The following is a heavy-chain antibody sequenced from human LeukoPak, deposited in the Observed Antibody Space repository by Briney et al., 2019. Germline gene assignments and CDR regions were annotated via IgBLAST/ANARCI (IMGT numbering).Heavy chain of an antibody. CDR3: ASPYSSTADAFDI. D-gene: IGHD6-13*01. CDR2: ISGYNSHT. CDR1: GYSFTSHG. V-gene: IGHV1-18*01. J-gene: IGHJ3*02. Sequence: ASVKVSCKASGYSFTSHGVSWVRQAPGQGLEWMGWISGYNSHTKYAQKFQGRVTMTTDASTSTAYMELRSLRSDDTAVYYCASPYSSTADAFDIWGQGTMVTVSS.